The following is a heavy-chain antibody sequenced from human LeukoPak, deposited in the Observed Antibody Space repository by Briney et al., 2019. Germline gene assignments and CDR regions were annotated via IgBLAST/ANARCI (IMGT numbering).Heavy chain of an antibody. V-gene: IGHV3-23*01. Sequence: GGSLRLSCAASGFTFSSYAMSWVRQAPGKGLEWVSAISGSGGSTYYADSVKGRFTISRDNSKNTLYLQMNSLRAEDTAVYYCAKDVAIQLWLGYFDYWGQGTLVTVSS. D-gene: IGHD5-18*01. CDR3: AKDVAIQLWLGYFDY. CDR1: GFTFSSYA. CDR2: ISGSGGST. J-gene: IGHJ4*02.